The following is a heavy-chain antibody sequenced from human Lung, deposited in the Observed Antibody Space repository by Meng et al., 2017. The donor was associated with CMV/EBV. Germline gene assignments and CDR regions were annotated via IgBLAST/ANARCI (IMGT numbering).Heavy chain of an antibody. CDR1: GYTFTSYG. CDR2: TSTYNGIT. V-gene: IGHV1-18*01. J-gene: IGHJ5*01. Sequence: KVSCKASGYTFTSYGISSVRQAPGQGLEWLGWTSTYNGITNYAQNLQGRVTMTTDTSTSTAYMELRSLRHDDTAVYYCARREGWFDSWGQGTLVTVSS. CDR3: ARREGWFDS.